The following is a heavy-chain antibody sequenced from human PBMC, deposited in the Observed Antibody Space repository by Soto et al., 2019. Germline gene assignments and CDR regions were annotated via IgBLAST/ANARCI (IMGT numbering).Heavy chain of an antibody. D-gene: IGHD2-15*01. CDR1: GYTFTSYG. CDR3: ARSSSGYCSGGSCYCAVDWYFDL. J-gene: IGHJ2*01. CDR2: INAGNGNT. Sequence: ASVKVSCKASGYTFTSYGMHWVRQAPGQRPEWMGWINAGNGNTKYSEKFQGRVTITRDTSASTAYLELSSLSSEDTAVYYCARSSSGYCSGGSCYCAVDWYFDLWGRGTLVTVSS. V-gene: IGHV1-3*01.